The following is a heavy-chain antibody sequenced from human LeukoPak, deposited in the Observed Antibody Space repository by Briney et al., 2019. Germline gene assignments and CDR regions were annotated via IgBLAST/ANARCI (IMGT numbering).Heavy chain of an antibody. CDR3: ARLRSGFTVDY. CDR2: IKQDGSEK. CDR1: GFTFSSYW. J-gene: IGHJ4*02. D-gene: IGHD3-22*01. Sequence: GGSLRLSCAASGFTFSSYWRSWVRQAPGKGLEWVANIKQDGSEKYYVDSVKGRFTISRDNAKNSLYLQMNSLRTEDTAVYYCARLRSGFTVDYWGQGTLVTVSS. V-gene: IGHV3-7*03.